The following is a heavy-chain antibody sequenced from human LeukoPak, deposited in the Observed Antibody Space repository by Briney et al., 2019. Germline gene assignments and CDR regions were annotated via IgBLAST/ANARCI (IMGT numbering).Heavy chain of an antibody. Sequence: SETLSLTCTVSGGSVSSGSYHWSWIRQPPGKGLEWIWYIYYSGSTNYNPSHKSRVTISVDTSKNQFSLKLSSVTAADTAVYYCASRSEWERQIDYWGQGTLVTVSS. CDR1: GGSVSSGSYH. V-gene: IGHV4-61*01. J-gene: IGHJ4*02. D-gene: IGHD1-26*01. CDR3: ASRSEWERQIDY. CDR2: IYYSGST.